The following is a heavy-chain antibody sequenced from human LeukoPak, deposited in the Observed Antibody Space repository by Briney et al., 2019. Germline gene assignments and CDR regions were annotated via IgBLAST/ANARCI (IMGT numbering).Heavy chain of an antibody. CDR3: ARGAHSRSFSSWFHP. Sequence: SVKVSCKASGGTFNKYAITWVRQAPGQGLEWMGGIIPMHAPARYAQNFQGRVTITTDESTSTAYMELSSLKSEDTALYYCARGAHSRSFSSWFHPWGQGTLVNVSS. CDR2: IIPMHAPA. D-gene: IGHD3-10*01. V-gene: IGHV1-69*05. CDR1: GGTFNKYA. J-gene: IGHJ5*02.